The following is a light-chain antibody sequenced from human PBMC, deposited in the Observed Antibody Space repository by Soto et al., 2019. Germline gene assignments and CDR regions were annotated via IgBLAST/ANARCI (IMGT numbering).Light chain of an antibody. Sequence: EIVLTQSPGTLSLSPGERATLSCRASQTIINYLAWYQQKPGQAPRLLIYDSSNRATGIPAKFSGSGFGTDFTLTISFLEPADSAVYYCQQRNSWPITFGQGTRLEIK. CDR2: DSS. CDR1: QTIINY. CDR3: QQRNSWPIT. V-gene: IGKV3-11*01. J-gene: IGKJ5*01.